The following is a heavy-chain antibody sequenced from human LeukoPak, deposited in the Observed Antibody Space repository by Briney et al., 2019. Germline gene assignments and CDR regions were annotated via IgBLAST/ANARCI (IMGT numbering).Heavy chain of an antibody. V-gene: IGHV4-59*01. CDR2: IYYSGST. J-gene: IGHJ6*03. D-gene: IGHD1-1*01. Sequence: PSETLSLTCTVSGGSISSYYWSWIRQPPGKGLEWIGYIYYSGSTNYNPSLKSRVTISVDTSKNQFSLKLSSVTAADTAVHYCARSTGTGYYYYYMDVWGKGTTVTVSS. CDR3: ARSTGTGYYYYYMDV. CDR1: GGSISSYY.